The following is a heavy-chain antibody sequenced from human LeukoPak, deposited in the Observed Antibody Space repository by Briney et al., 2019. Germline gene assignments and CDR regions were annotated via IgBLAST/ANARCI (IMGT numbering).Heavy chain of an antibody. CDR1: GYTFTGCY. J-gene: IGHJ6*03. Sequence: GASVTVSFTASGYTFTGCYMHWGRQGPGQGLEWMGWISAYNGNTNYAQKRRGRVTMTTDTSTSTAYMELRSLRSDDTAVYYCARSDYYYYTDAWGKKTPVTVS. CDR3: ARSDYYYYTDA. V-gene: IGHV1-18*04. CDR2: ISAYNGNT.